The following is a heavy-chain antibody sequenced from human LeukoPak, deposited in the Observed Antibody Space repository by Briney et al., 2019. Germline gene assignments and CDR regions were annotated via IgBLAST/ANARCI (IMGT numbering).Heavy chain of an antibody. CDR2: INPSGGST. J-gene: IGHJ4*02. V-gene: IGHV1-46*01. D-gene: IGHD4-17*01. Sequence: ASVKVSCKASGYTFTSYGISWVRQAPGQGLEWMGIINPSGGSTSYAQKFQGRVTMTRDTSTSTVYMELSSLRSEDTAVYYCAVTTVTGDFDYWGQGTLVTVSS. CDR3: AVTTVTGDFDY. CDR1: GYTFTSYG.